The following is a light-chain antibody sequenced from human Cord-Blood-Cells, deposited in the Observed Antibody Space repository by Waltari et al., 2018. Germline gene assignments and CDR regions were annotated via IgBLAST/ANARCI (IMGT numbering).Light chain of an antibody. CDR2: AAS. Sequence: DIQMTQSPSSLSASVGDRVPITCRASQSISSYLNWYQQKPGKAPKLLIYAASSLQIGVPSRFSGSGSGTDFTLTISSLQPEDFATYYCQQSYSTITFGQGTRLEIK. CDR3: QQSYSTIT. CDR1: QSISSY. J-gene: IGKJ5*01. V-gene: IGKV1-39*01.